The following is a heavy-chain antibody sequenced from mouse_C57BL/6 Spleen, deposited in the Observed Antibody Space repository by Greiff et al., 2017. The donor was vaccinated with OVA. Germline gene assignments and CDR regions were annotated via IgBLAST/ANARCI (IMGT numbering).Heavy chain of an antibody. Sequence: QLHQSGPGLVQPSQSLSITCTVSGLSLTSYGVHRVRQSPGKGLEWLGVIWSGGSSDYNAAFISRLSISKDNSKSQVFFKMNSLQADDTAIYYCARDYSNYSAWFAYWGQGTLVTVSA. CDR3: ARDYSNYSAWFAY. CDR1: GLSLTSYG. D-gene: IGHD2-5*01. CDR2: IWSGGSS. V-gene: IGHV2-2*01. J-gene: IGHJ3*01.